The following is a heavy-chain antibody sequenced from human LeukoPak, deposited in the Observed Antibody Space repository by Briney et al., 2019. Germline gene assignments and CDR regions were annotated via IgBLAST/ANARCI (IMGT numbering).Heavy chain of an antibody. J-gene: IGHJ3*02. V-gene: IGHV1-69*04. CDR3: ARAVTLAPGDAFDI. Sequence: GASVKVSCKASGYTFTNYGITWVRQAPGQGLEWMGRIIPILGIANYAQKFQGRVTITADKSTSTAYMELSSLRSEDTAVYYCARAVTLAPGDAFDIWGQGTMVTVSP. CDR2: IIPILGIA. D-gene: IGHD4-23*01. CDR1: GYTFTNYG.